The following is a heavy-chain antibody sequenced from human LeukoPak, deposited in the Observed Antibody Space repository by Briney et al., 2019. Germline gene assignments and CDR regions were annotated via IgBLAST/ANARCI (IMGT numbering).Heavy chain of an antibody. Sequence: ASVKVSCKASGYTFTSYGISWVRQAPGQGLEWMGWISAYNGNTNYAQKLQGRVTMTTDTSTSTAYMELRSLRSDDTAVYYCARSNGEWCMSCPSYYYYYMDVWGKGTTVTVSS. J-gene: IGHJ6*03. CDR3: ARSNGEWCMSCPSYYYYYMDV. V-gene: IGHV1-18*01. CDR1: GYTFTSYG. D-gene: IGHD2-8*01. CDR2: ISAYNGNT.